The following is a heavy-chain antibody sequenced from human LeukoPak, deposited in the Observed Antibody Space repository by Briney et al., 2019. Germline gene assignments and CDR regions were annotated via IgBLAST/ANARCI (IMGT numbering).Heavy chain of an antibody. CDR3: VGDSSGSFDY. D-gene: IGHD3-22*01. V-gene: IGHV4-59*01. CDR2: IYYSGST. J-gene: IGHJ4*02. Sequence: PSETLSLTCTVSGGSISSYYWSWIRQPPGKGLEWIGYIYYSGSTNYNPSLKSRVTISVDTSKNQFTLKLSSVTAADTAVYYCVGDSSGSFDYWGQGTLVTVSS. CDR1: GGSISSYY.